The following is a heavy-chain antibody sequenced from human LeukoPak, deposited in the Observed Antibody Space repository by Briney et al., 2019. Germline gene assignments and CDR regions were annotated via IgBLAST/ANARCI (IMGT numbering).Heavy chain of an antibody. D-gene: IGHD2-2*01. CDR2: IKSKTDGGTT. CDR3: TTDGKLGDIVVVPAARVDY. J-gene: IGHJ4*02. Sequence: PGGSLRLSCAASGFTFSNAWMSWVRQAPGKGLEWVGRIKSKTDGGTTDYAAPVKGRFTISRDDSKNTLYLQMNSLKTEDTAVYYCTTDGKLGDIVVVPAARVDYWGQGTLVTVSS. CDR1: GFTFSNAW. V-gene: IGHV3-15*01.